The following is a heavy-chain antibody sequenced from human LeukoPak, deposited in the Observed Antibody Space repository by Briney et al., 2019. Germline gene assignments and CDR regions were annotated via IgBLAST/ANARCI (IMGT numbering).Heavy chain of an antibody. CDR3: ARDPSHYYYMDV. V-gene: IGHV1-2*02. J-gene: IGHJ6*03. Sequence: FQGRVTITRDTSISTAYMELSTLRSDDTAVYYCARDPSHYYYMDVWGRGTTVTISS.